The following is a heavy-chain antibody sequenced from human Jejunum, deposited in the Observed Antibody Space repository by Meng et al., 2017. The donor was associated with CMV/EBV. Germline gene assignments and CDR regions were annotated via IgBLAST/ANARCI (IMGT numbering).Heavy chain of an antibody. Sequence: SCAASGVTFSTYAMTWVRQAPGRGPEWVSSISSSGGSTYYADSGKGRFTISRDNSQNTLYLQMSSLRVEDTAVYYCARVPSSSWGIDYWGQGTLVTVSS. J-gene: IGHJ4*02. CDR2: ISSSGGST. D-gene: IGHD6-13*01. CDR1: GVTFSTYA. CDR3: ARVPSSSWGIDY. V-gene: IGHV3-23*01.